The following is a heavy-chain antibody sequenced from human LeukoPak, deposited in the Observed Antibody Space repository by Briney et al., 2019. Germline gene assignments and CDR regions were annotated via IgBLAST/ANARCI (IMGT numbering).Heavy chain of an antibody. V-gene: IGHV4-34*01. CDR3: ASSFKWLLSPNFDY. Sequence: SETLSLTCAVYGGSFSGYYWSWIRQPPGKGLEWIGEINHSGSTNYSPSLKSRVTISVDTSKNQFSLKLSSVTAADTAVYYCASSFKWLLSPNFDYWGQGTLVTVSS. D-gene: IGHD5-24*01. J-gene: IGHJ4*02. CDR2: INHSGST. CDR1: GGSFSGYY.